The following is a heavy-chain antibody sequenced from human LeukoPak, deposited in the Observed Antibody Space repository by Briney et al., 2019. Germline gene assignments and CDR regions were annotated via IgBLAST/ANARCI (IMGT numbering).Heavy chain of an antibody. D-gene: IGHD3-9*01. CDR3: ARERLDILTGFDY. CDR2: IYYSGST. CDR1: GGSISSYY. V-gene: IGHV4-59*01. J-gene: IGHJ4*02. Sequence: SETLSLTCTVSGGSISSYYWSWIRQPPGKGLEWIGYIYYSGSTNYNPSLKSRVTISVDTSKNQFSLKLSSVTAADTAVYYCARERLDILTGFDYWGQGTLVTVSS.